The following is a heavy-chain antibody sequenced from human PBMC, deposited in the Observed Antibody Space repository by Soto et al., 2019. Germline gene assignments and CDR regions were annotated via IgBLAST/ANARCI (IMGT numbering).Heavy chain of an antibody. Sequence: QLQLQESGSGLVRPSQTLSLTRAVSGGSISSGGYSWNWIRQPPGKGLEWIGYIYHSGSTLYNPHLKSRVTISVDKSKNQFSLKPTSVTAADTAVYYCARAQLEGNGFDPWGQGTLVTVSS. CDR2: IYHSGST. CDR3: ARAQLEGNGFDP. J-gene: IGHJ5*02. CDR1: GGSISSGGYS. V-gene: IGHV4-30-2*01. D-gene: IGHD1-1*01.